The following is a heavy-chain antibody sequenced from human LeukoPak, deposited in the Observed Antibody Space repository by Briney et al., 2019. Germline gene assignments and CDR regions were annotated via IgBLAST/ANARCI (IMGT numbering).Heavy chain of an antibody. V-gene: IGHV3-7*01. CDR2: IKEDGSEK. CDR3: AGSYYDSSGYYLGSFDY. D-gene: IGHD3-22*01. CDR1: GFTFSTYW. Sequence: GGSLRLSCAASGFTFSTYWMNWVRQAPGQGLEWVANIKEDGSEKYYVDSVKGRFTMSRDNAKDSLYVQMNSLRAEDTAVYYCAGSYYDSSGYYLGSFDYWGQGTLVTVSS. J-gene: IGHJ4*02.